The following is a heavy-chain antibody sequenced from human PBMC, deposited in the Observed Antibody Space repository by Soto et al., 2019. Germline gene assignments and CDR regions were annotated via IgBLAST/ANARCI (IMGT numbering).Heavy chain of an antibody. CDR2: IIPIFGTA. CDR1: GGTFSSYA. Sequence: GASVKVSCKASGGTFSSYAISWVRQAPGQGLEWMGGIIPIFGTANYAQKFQGRVTITADKSTSTAYMELSSLRSEDTAVYYCARDISSSKAFDIWGQGTMVTDSS. J-gene: IGHJ3*02. CDR3: ARDISSSKAFDI. V-gene: IGHV1-69*06. D-gene: IGHD6-13*01.